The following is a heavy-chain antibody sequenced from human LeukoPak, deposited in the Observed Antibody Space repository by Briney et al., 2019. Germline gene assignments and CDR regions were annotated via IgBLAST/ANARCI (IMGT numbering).Heavy chain of an antibody. Sequence: PGGSLRLSVAAPGFTFRTFWLSWVRQAPGRGRGWVANIHPEGKEKYHEESVKGRFTISRDNPKSSLFLQMNGLRVEDTAVYYCARGDAFSGDHWGQGTLVTV. CDR2: IHPEGKEK. V-gene: IGHV3-7*04. CDR1: GFTFRTFW. J-gene: IGHJ4*02. CDR3: ARGDAFSGDH.